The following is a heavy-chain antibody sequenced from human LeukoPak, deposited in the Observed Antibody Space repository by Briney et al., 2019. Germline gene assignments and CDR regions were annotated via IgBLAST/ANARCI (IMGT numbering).Heavy chain of an antibody. Sequence: ASGTLYLTCSVSGGSISSYYWSWFRPPPGKGLGGIGYIYYSGSTNYNPSLKSRVPISVATSKNQFSLRLSSVTAADTAVYFCARVAGKYSYEYYFDYWGQGTLVTVSS. CDR2: IYYSGST. D-gene: IGHD5-18*01. V-gene: IGHV4-59*01. CDR3: ARVAGKYSYEYYFDY. CDR1: GGSISSYY. J-gene: IGHJ4*02.